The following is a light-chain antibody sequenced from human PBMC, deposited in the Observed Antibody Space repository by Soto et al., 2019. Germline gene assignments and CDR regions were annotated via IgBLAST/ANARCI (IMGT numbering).Light chain of an antibody. CDR1: SSDIGAYIY. V-gene: IGLV2-8*01. CDR3: SSYAGSNNFV. CDR2: EVS. J-gene: IGLJ1*01. Sequence: QSSLGKPRSASGSPGRSFTISCTGTSSDIGAYIYVSWYQQHPGKAPKLMISEVSRRPSGVPERFSGSKSGNTASLTVSGLQADDEAHYYCSSYAGSNNFVFGTGTKV.